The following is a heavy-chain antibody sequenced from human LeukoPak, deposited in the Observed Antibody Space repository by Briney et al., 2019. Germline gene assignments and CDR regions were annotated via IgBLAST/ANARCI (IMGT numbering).Heavy chain of an antibody. CDR1: GFTFYDYA. CDR2: ISSSSSYI. V-gene: IGHV3-21*01. CDR3: ARDSPYGTAGY. Sequence: GGSLRLSCAASGFTFYDYAMHWVRQAPGKGLEWVSSISSSSSYIYYADSVKGRFTISRDNTKNSLYLQMNSLRAEDTAVYYCARDSPYGTAGYWGQGTLVTVSS. D-gene: IGHD2-8*02. J-gene: IGHJ4*02.